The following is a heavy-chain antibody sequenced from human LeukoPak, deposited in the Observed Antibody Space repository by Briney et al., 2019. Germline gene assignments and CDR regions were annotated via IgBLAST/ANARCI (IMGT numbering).Heavy chain of an antibody. V-gene: IGHV3-30*04. CDR1: GFTFSSYA. J-gene: IGHJ4*02. CDR2: ISYDGSNK. D-gene: IGHD3-10*01. Sequence: GRSLRLSCAASGFTFSSYAMHWVRQAPGKGLEWVAVISYDGSNKYYADSVKGRFTISRDNSKNTLYLQMNSLRAEDTAVYYCARARSMVRGVIQGYFDYWGQGTLVTVSS. CDR3: ARARSMVRGVIQGYFDY.